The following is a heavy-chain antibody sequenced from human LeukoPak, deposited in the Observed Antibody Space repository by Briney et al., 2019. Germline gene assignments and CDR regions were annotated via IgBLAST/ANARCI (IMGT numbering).Heavy chain of an antibody. D-gene: IGHD3-3*01. CDR2: IYSGGST. V-gene: IGHV3-53*01. J-gene: IGHJ4*02. CDR1: GFTVSNNY. Sequence: GGSLRLSCAASGFTVSNNYTSWVRQAPGKGLEWVSVIYSGGSTYYADSVKGRFTISRDNSKNTLYLQMNSLRDEDTAVYYCARDSGVDAHIDYWGQGTLVTVSA. CDR3: ARDSGVDAHIDY.